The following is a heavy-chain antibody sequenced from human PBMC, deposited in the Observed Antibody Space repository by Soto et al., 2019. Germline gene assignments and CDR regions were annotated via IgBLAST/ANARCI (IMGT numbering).Heavy chain of an antibody. J-gene: IGHJ6*02. CDR3: ARDMGSDDFWGAYPHPYGLDV. CDR1: GGSISSRESY. D-gene: IGHD3-3*01. CDR2: IYFSGST. Sequence: SETLSLTCSVSGGSISSRESYWGWIRQPPGKGLEWIGTIYFSGSTYYNPSLKSRVTMSVDTSKNQFSLKLTSVTAADTAVYHCARDMGSDDFWGAYPHPYGLDVWGQGTTVTVSS. V-gene: IGHV4-39*02.